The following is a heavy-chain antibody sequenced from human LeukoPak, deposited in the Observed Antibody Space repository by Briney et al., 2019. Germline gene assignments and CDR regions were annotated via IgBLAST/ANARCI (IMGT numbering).Heavy chain of an antibody. CDR1: GFTFSGPA. CDR3: TVLAVAGTGFGAFDI. Sequence: GGSLKLSCAASGFTFSGPAMHWVRHASGKGLEWVGRIGSKANSYATAYAASVKGRFTISRDDSKNTAYLQMNSLKTEDTAVYYCTVLAVAGTGFGAFDIWGQGTMVTVSS. V-gene: IGHV3-73*01. D-gene: IGHD6-19*01. CDR2: IGSKANSYAT. J-gene: IGHJ3*02.